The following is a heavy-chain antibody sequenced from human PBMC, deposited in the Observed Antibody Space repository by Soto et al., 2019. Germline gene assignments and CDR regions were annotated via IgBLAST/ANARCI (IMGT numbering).Heavy chain of an antibody. Sequence: GGSLRLSCAASGFTFSDYAMHWVRQAPGKGLEWVAVVSHDGRNTHYADSVKGRFTISRDNSKNTLYLQMNSLRAEDTAVYFCARLNSYYYDSTVYYDHWGQGTLVTVSS. D-gene: IGHD3-22*01. CDR3: ARLNSYYYDSTVYYDH. J-gene: IGHJ4*02. V-gene: IGHV3-30*03. CDR2: VSHDGRNT. CDR1: GFTFSDYA.